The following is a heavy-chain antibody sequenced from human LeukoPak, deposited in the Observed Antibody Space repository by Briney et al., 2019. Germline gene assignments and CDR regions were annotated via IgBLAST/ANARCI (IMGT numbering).Heavy chain of an antibody. V-gene: IGHV4-39*07. J-gene: IGHJ4*02. CDR2: IYYSGST. CDR3: ARAAGWGSGYLDY. Sequence: SETLSLTCTVSGGSISSSSYYWGWIRQPPGKGLEWIGSIYYSGSTYYNPSLKSRVTISVDTSKNQFSLKLSSVTAADTAVYYCARAAGWGSGYLDYWGRGTLVTVSS. D-gene: IGHD3-3*01. CDR1: GGSISSSSYY.